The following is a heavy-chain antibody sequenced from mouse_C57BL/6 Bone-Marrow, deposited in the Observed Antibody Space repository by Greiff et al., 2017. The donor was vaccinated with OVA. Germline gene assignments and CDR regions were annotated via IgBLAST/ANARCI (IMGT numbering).Heavy chain of an antibody. D-gene: IGHD2-3*01. Sequence: LKQSGASVKLSCKASGYTFTDYYINWVKQRPGQGLEWIARIYPGSGNTYYNEKFKGKATLTAEKSSSTAYMQLSRLTSEDAAVYFCARSGGYFPFDYWGQGTTLTVSS. V-gene: IGHV1-76*01. CDR3: ARSGGYFPFDY. CDR1: GYTFTDYY. CDR2: IYPGSGNT. J-gene: IGHJ2*01.